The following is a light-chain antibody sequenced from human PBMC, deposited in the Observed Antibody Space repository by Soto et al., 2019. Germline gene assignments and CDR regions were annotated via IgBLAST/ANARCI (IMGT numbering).Light chain of an antibody. J-gene: IGLJ1*01. CDR3: CSYTHGNTF. CDR2: EVN. V-gene: IGLV2-23*02. Sequence: QSVLTQPASVSGSPGQSITISCTGTSSDVGSYNNLVSRYQQHPGKAPKAMIYEVNKRPSGVSNRFSGSKSGNTASLTISGLQAEDEADYYCCSYTHGNTFFGSGTKLTVL. CDR1: SSDVGSYNNL.